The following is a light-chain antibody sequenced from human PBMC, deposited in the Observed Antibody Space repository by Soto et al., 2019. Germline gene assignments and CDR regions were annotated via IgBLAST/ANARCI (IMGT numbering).Light chain of an antibody. V-gene: IGKV1D-12*01. CDR2: AAS. CDR1: QDISNW. J-gene: IGKJ2*01. CDR3: QQANSFPST. Sequence: DIQMTQSPSSVSASVGDRVTITCRASQDISNWLAWYQQKPGKAPKLLIYAASTLQSGVPSRFSGSGSGKDFTLTISSLQPEDFATYYCQQANSFPSTFGQGTKLEIK.